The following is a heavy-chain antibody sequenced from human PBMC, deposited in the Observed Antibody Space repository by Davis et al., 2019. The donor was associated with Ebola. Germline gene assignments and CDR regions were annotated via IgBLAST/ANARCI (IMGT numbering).Heavy chain of an antibody. CDR1: GGTFSSYT. V-gene: IGHV1-46*01. J-gene: IGHJ6*02. CDR2: INPSGGST. CDR3: ARETAGKQLRQTYYYFNAMDV. Sequence: ASVKVSCKASGGTFSSYTITWVRQAPGQGLEWMGIINPSGGSTSYAQKFQGRVTMTRDTSTSTVYMELSSLRSDDTAVYYWARETAGKQLRQTYYYFNAMDVWGQGTTVTVSS. D-gene: IGHD5-18*01.